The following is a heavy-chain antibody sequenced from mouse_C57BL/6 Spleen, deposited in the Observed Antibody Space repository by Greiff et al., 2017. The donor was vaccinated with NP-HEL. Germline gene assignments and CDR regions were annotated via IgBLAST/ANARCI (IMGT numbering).Heavy chain of an antibody. D-gene: IGHD3-2*02. Sequence: EVQLVESGGGLVKPGGSLKLSCAASGFTFSSYAMSWVRQTPEKRLEWVATISDGGSYTYYPDNVKGRFTISRDNAKNNLYLQMSHLKSEDTAMYYCARDPGQIYAMDYWGQGTSVTVSS. CDR3: ARDPGQIYAMDY. J-gene: IGHJ4*01. V-gene: IGHV5-4*01. CDR1: GFTFSSYA. CDR2: ISDGGSYT.